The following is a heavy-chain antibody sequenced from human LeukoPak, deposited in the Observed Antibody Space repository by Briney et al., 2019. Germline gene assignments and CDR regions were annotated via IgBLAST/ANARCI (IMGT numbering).Heavy chain of an antibody. D-gene: IGHD1-26*01. CDR3: ARLVGATRFDY. V-gene: IGHV4-31*03. CDR2: ISYSGST. Sequence: SETLSLTCTVSGASISGSYYYWSWIRQHPGKGLEWIGYISYSGSTSYNPSLKSRITMSVDTSKSHFSLKLSSVTAADTAVYYCARLVGATRFDYWGQGTLVTVSS. CDR1: GASISGSYYY. J-gene: IGHJ4*02.